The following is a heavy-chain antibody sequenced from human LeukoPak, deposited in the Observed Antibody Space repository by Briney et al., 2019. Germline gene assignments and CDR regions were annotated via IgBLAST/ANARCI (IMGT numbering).Heavy chain of an antibody. Sequence: SQTLSLTCAISGDSVSSNSAAWNWIRQSPSRGLEWLSRKYYRSKWYNDYAESVKSRITINPDTSKNQFTLQLDSVTPEDTAVYYCAKDVPREGYAFEIWGQGTMVIVSS. CDR3: AKDVPREGYAFEI. CDR1: GDSVSSNSAA. CDR2: KYYRSKWYN. D-gene: IGHD3-10*02. V-gene: IGHV6-1*01. J-gene: IGHJ3*02.